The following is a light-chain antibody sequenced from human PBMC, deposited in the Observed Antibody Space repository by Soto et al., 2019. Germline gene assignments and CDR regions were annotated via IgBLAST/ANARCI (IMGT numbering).Light chain of an antibody. V-gene: IGKV3-11*01. J-gene: IGKJ3*01. Sequence: EIVLTQSPATLSLSPGERATLSCRASQSVGTFFAWYQQKPGQAPRLLIYDASNRATGIPARFSGSGSGTNFTLTISRLEPEDFAVYYCQQYGNSPGFSFGPGTKVDIK. CDR1: QSVGTF. CDR2: DAS. CDR3: QQYGNSPGFS.